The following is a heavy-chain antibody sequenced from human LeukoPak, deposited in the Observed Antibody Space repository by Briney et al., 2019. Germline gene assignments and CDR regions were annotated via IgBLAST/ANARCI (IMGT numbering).Heavy chain of an antibody. J-gene: IGHJ4*02. V-gene: IGHV3-23*01. D-gene: IGHD2-15*01. CDR3: AKSSDVVTGNVDC. Sequence: GGSLRLSCAASGFTFSDYAMTWVRQAPGKGLEWVSAITGTGSTTYYADSVKGRFSFSRDNSKNTVFLQMNSLRVEDTAIYYCAKSSDVVTGNVDCWGQGTLVTVSS. CDR2: ITGTGSTT. CDR1: GFTFSDYA.